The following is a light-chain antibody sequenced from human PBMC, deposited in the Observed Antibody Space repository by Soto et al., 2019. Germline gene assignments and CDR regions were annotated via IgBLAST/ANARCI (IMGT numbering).Light chain of an antibody. CDR1: QGVSSW. CDR3: QQANSFPLT. CDR2: AS. V-gene: IGKV1-12*01. J-gene: IGKJ4*01. Sequence: DIQMTQSPSSVSASVGDRVTITCRASQGVSSWLAWYQQKPGKAPKLLIYASSLQSGVPSRFSGSGSGTGFTLTISSLQPEDFATYYCQQANSFPLTFGGGTKVEIK.